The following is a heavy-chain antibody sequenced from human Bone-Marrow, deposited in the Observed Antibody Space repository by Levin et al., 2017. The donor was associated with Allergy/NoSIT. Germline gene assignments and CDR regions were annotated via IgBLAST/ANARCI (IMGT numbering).Heavy chain of an antibody. CDR3: AKDSFSYSSSWYYFDY. CDR1: GFTFDDYA. V-gene: IGHV3-9*01. D-gene: IGHD6-13*01. CDR2: ISWNSGSI. J-gene: IGHJ4*02. Sequence: SGGSLRLSCAASGFTFDDYAMHWVRQAPGKGLEWVSGISWNSGSIGYADSVKGRFTISRDNAKNSLYLQMNSLRAEDTALYYCAKDSFSYSSSWYYFDYWGQGTLVTVSS.